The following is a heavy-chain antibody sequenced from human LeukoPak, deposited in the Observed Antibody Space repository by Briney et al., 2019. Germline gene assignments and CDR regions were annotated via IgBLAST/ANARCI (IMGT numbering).Heavy chain of an antibody. V-gene: IGHV4-34*01. D-gene: IGHD3-22*01. CDR1: GGSFSGYY. CDR2: INHSGST. J-gene: IGHJ3*02. Sequence: PSETLSLTCAVYGGSFSGYYWSWIRQPPGKGLEWIGEINHSGSTNYNPSLKSRVTISVDTSKNQFSLKLSSVTAADTAVYYCARDRGDSSGYYHDAFDIWGQGTMVTVSS. CDR3: ARDRGDSSGYYHDAFDI.